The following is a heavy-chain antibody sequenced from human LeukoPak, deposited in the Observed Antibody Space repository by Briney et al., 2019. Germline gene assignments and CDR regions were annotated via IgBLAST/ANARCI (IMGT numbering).Heavy chain of an antibody. CDR1: GGSIRSTSYY. Sequence: SGTLSLTCTVSGGSIRSTSYYWGWIRQPPGKGLEWIGSIFYSGNTYYNPSLKSRVTISVDTSKNQFSLRLSSVTAADTAVYYCARRLGHYFDSWGQGTLVTVSS. V-gene: IGHV4-39*01. CDR2: IFYSGNT. CDR3: ARRLGHYFDS. D-gene: IGHD6-19*01. J-gene: IGHJ4*02.